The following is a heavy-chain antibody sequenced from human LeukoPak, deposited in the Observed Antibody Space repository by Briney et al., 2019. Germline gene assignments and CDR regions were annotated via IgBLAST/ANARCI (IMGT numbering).Heavy chain of an antibody. Sequence: SETLSLTCTVSGRSISSYYWSWIRQPPGKGLEWIGYIYYSGSTNYNPSLKSRVTISVDTSKNQFSLKLSSVTAADTAVYYCARHQGGYSSSGFDYWGQGTLVTVSS. CDR3: ARHQGGYSSSGFDY. V-gene: IGHV4-59*08. D-gene: IGHD6-6*01. CDR2: IYYSGST. J-gene: IGHJ4*02. CDR1: GRSISSYY.